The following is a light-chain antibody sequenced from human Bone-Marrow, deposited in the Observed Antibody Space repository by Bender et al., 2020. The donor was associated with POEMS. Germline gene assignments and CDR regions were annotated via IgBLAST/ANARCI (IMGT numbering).Light chain of an antibody. V-gene: IGLV4-60*03. Sequence: QPVLTQSSSASAALGSSVRLTCTLSSGHSGYIIAWHQQQPGRAPRYLMRLERSGRSNRGPGVPDRFSGSTSGADRYLTISNLQSEDEAHYYCETWANDIRVFGGGTKLTVL. J-gene: IGLJ3*02. CDR2: LERSGRS. CDR1: SGHSGYI. CDR3: ETWANDIRV.